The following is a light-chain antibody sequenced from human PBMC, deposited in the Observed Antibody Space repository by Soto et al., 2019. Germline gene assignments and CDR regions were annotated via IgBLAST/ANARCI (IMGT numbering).Light chain of an antibody. J-gene: IGKJ1*01. Sequence: DIQMTQSPSSLSASVGDRVTISCRASQDISIYLNWYQQKPGKAPKLLIYATSSLQSGVPSRFSGSGSGTDFTLTISCLQSEDFATYYCQQDYSYPQTFGQGTKVDIK. V-gene: IGKV1-39*01. CDR1: QDISIY. CDR2: ATS. CDR3: QQDYSYPQT.